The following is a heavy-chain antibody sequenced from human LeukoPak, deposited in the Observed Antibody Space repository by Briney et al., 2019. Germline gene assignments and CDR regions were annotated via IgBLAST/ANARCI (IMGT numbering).Heavy chain of an antibody. V-gene: IGHV4-59*01. D-gene: IGHD6-6*01. Sequence: SETLSLTCTVSGGSISSYYWSWIRQPPGKGLEWIGYIYYSGSTNYNPSLKSRVTISVDTSKNQFSLKLSSVTAADTAVYYCASDADASSARRVPYYFYCVDVWGKGNTVTVS. CDR2: IYYSGST. CDR3: ASDADASSARRVPYYFYCVDV. J-gene: IGHJ6*03. CDR1: GGSISSYY.